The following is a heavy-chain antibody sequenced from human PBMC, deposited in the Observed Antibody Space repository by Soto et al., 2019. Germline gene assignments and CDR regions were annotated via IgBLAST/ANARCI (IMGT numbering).Heavy chain of an antibody. V-gene: IGHV3-30*18. CDR1: GFTFSKYG. CDR2: ISYDGSSQ. D-gene: IGHD3-10*01. Sequence: QVQLVESGGGDVQPGRSLRLSCAASGFTFSKYGMHWVRQVPGKGLEWVAAISYDGSSQHFADSVKGRFTISRDNSGNTLYLHMSSLTTEDTALYYCAKDRAWQSGRYYYGMDVWGQGTTVTVSS. J-gene: IGHJ6*02. CDR3: AKDRAWQSGRYYYGMDV.